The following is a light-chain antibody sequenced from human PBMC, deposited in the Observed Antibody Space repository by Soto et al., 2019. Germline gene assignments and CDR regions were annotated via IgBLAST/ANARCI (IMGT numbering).Light chain of an antibody. Sequence: DIQMTQSPSSLSASLGDRVTVTCRASQSISTYLNWFQQRPGKAPKLLIYGAYTLQDGVPSRFSGSGSETEFTLTISSRQPEDFATYYCQQSFGAPRTVGQGTRVDIK. J-gene: IGKJ1*01. CDR1: QSISTY. CDR3: QQSFGAPRT. V-gene: IGKV1-39*01. CDR2: GAY.